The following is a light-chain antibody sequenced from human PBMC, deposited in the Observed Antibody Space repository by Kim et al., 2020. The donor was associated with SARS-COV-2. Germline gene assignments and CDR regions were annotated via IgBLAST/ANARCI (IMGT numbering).Light chain of an antibody. CDR1: QSVNSN. V-gene: IGKV3-15*01. CDR2: YAS. J-gene: IGKJ2*01. Sequence: EIVMTQSPDTLSVSPGERATLSCRASQSVNSNLAWYQKKPGQAPRLLIYYASTRATGIPARFSGSGSGTEFTLTISSLQSEDFAVYYCQQYHNWPPYTFGQGTKLEI. CDR3: QQYHNWPPYT.